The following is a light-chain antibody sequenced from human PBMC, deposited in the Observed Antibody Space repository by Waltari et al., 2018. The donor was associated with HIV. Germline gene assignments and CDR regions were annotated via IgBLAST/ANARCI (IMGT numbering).Light chain of an antibody. J-gene: IGLJ3*02. CDR2: EAT. CDR1: SSDVGGYNF. V-gene: IGLV2-8*01. Sequence: LTQPPSASGSPGQSVIISCTGTSSDVGGYNFVSWYQQHPGKAPKLLIFEATKRPSGVPDRFSGSKSGNTASLTVSGLQAEEEADYYGSSYAGSSNLVFGGGTKLTVL. CDR3: SSYAGSSNLV.